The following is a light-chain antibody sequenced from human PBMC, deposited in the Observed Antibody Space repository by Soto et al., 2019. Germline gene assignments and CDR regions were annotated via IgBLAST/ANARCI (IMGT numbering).Light chain of an antibody. CDR2: KAS. CDR1: QTISSW. CDR3: QHYNSYSEA. Sequence: DIQMTQSPSTLSGSVGGRATITCRASQTISSWLAWYQQKPGKAPKLLIYKASTLKSGVPSRFSGSGSGTEFTLTISSLQPDDCATYYCQHYNSYSEAFGKGTKVDI. J-gene: IGKJ1*01. V-gene: IGKV1-5*03.